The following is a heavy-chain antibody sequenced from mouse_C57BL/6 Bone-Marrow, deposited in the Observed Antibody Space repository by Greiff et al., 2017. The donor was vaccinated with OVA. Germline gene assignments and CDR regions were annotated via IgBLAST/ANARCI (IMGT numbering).Heavy chain of an antibody. CDR1: GYTFTSYG. CDR3: AREGASTVVAVDD. CDR2: IYPRSGNT. J-gene: IGHJ2*01. V-gene: IGHV1-81*01. D-gene: IGHD1-1*01. Sequence: VKLMESGAELARPGASVKLSCKASGYTFTSYGISWVKQRTGQGLEWIGEIYPRSGNTYYNEKFKGKATLTADKSSSTAYMELRSLTSEDSAVYFCAREGASTVVAVDDWGQGTTLTVSS.